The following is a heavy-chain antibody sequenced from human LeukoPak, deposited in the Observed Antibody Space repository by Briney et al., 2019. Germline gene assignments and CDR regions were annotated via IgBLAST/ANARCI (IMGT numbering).Heavy chain of an antibody. Sequence: SETLSLTCTVSGGSISSGSYYWSWIRQPAGKGLEWIGRIYTSGSTNYNPSLKSRVTISVDTSKNQFSLKLSSVTAADTAVYYCARAQIAAAAVEGLNYYYMDVWGKGTTVTVSS. CDR1: GGSISSGSYY. CDR3: ARAQIAAAAVEGLNYYYMDV. CDR2: IYTSGST. V-gene: IGHV4-61*02. D-gene: IGHD6-13*01. J-gene: IGHJ6*03.